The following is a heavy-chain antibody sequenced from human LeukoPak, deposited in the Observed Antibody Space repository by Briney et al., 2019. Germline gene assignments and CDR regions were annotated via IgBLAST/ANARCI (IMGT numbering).Heavy chain of an antibody. CDR2: IWHDGNNK. CDR3: ARDSGDSSGYYPGY. Sequence: GRSLRLSCATSGFSFSTQGMHWVRQAPGKGLEWVAAIWHDGNNKYYVDSVKGRFTISRDNSKNTVYLQMNSLRVEDTAVYYCARDSGDSSGYYPGYWGQGTLVTVSS. CDR1: GFSFSTQG. D-gene: IGHD3-22*01. V-gene: IGHV3-33*01. J-gene: IGHJ4*02.